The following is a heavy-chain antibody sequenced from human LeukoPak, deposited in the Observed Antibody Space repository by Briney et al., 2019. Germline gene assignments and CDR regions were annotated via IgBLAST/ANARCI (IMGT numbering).Heavy chain of an antibody. CDR2: ISGSGGSA. CDR3: AKEKRDGYTYPIAY. CDR1: GFTFSSYA. D-gene: IGHD5-24*01. V-gene: IGHV3-23*01. J-gene: IGHJ4*02. Sequence: GGSLRLSCAASGFTFSSYALTWVRQAPGKGLEWVSVISGSGGSAFYADSVKGRFTIPRDNSKNTLYMQMNSLRAEDTAVYYCAKEKRDGYTYPIAYWGRGSLVTVSS.